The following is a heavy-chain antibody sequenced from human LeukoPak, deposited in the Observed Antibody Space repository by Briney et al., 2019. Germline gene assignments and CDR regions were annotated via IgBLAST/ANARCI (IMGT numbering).Heavy chain of an antibody. J-gene: IGHJ5*02. CDR2: SIPIFGTA. Sequence: GSSVTVSCKASGGTFSSYAISWVRQAPGQGLEWMGGSIPIFGTANYAQKFQGRVTITTDESTSTANMELRSLESEDTAVYYWARGRFLEWLNWFDPWGQGTLVTVSS. CDR1: GGTFSSYA. V-gene: IGHV1-69*05. D-gene: IGHD3-3*01. CDR3: ARGRFLEWLNWFDP.